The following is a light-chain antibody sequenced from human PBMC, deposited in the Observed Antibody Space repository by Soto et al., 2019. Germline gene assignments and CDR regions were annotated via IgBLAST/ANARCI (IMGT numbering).Light chain of an antibody. V-gene: IGKV1-5*01. J-gene: IGKJ1*01. CDR2: DAS. Sequence: DIQVTQSPPTLSASVGDRVTITCRASQTISTWMAWYQQKPGKAPKLLVYDASTLQSGVASRFSGSGSGTEFTLIISGLQPDDFATYYCQQYNSYPWTFGQGTKVDI. CDR1: QTISTW. CDR3: QQYNSYPWT.